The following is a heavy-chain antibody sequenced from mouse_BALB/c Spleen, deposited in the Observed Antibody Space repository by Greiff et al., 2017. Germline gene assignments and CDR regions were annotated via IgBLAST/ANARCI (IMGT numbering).Heavy chain of an antibody. Sequence: EVKLVESGAELVRSGASVKLSCTASGFNIKDYYMHWVKQRPEQGLEWIGWIDPENGDTEYAPKFQGKATMTADTSSNTAYLQLSSLTSEDTAVYYCNALSIAMDYWGQGTSVTVSS. D-gene: IGHD2-10*02. CDR3: NALSIAMDY. J-gene: IGHJ4*01. CDR2: IDPENGDT. V-gene: IGHV14-4*02. CDR1: GFNIKDYY.